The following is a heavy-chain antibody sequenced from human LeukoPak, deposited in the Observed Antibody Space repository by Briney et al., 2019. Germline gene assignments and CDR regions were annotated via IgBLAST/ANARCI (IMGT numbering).Heavy chain of an antibody. J-gene: IGHJ4*02. D-gene: IGHD3-22*01. Sequence: GASVKVSCKASGYTFTGYYMHWVRQAPGQGLEWMGWINPNSGGTNYAQKFQGRVTMTRDTSISTAYMELSRLRSDDTAVYYCARDAPYDSSGYGLTGDFDYWGQGTLVTVSS. CDR3: ARDAPYDSSGYGLTGDFDY. CDR1: GYTFTGYY. V-gene: IGHV1-2*02. CDR2: INPNSGGT.